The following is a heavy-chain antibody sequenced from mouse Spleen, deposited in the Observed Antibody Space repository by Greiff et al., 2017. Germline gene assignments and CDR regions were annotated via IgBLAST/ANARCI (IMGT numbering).Heavy chain of an antibody. Sequence: EVQLQQSGAELVRSGASVKLSCTASGFNIKDYYMHWVKQRPEQGLEWIGWIDPENGDTEYAPKFQGKATMTADTSSNTAYLQLSSLTSEDTAVYYCARDDPDYWGQGTTLTVSS. D-gene: IGHD2-3*01. V-gene: IGHV14-4*02. CDR1: GFNIKDYY. J-gene: IGHJ2*01. CDR2: IDPENGDT. CDR3: ARDDPDY.